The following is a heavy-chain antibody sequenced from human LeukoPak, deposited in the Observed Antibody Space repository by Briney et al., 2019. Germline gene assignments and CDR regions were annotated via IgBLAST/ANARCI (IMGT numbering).Heavy chain of an antibody. CDR3: ARHRSTGPTWRGGLDP. D-gene: IGHD6-19*01. Sequence: SETLSLTCAVYGGSFSGYYWSWIRQPPGKGLEWIGEINHSGSTNYNPSLKSRVTISVDTSKNQFSLKLSSVTAADTAVYYCARHRSTGPTWRGGLDPWGQGTLVTVSS. CDR1: GGSFSGYY. CDR2: INHSGST. J-gene: IGHJ5*02. V-gene: IGHV4-34*01.